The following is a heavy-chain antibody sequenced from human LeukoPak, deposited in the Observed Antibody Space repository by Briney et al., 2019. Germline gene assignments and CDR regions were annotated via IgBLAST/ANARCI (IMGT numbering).Heavy chain of an antibody. J-gene: IGHJ4*02. CDR1: GGSISSSSYY. Sequence: SETLSLTCTVSGGSISSSSYYWDWIRQPPGKGLEWIGSIYYNGSTYYNPSLKSRVTISVETSKNQFSLKLTSVTAADTAVYYCARHRSGWLQSSFDYWGQGTLVTVSS. CDR3: ARHRSGWLQSSFDY. V-gene: IGHV4-39*01. D-gene: IGHD5-24*01. CDR2: IYYNGST.